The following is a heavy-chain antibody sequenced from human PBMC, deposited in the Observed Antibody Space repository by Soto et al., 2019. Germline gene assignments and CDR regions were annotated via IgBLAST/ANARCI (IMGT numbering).Heavy chain of an antibody. Sequence: SETLSLTCAVSCGSIISSNWWSWVRQPPGKGLEWIGEIYHSGSTNYNPSLKSRVTISVDKSKNQFSLKLSSVTAADTAVYYCARGAKIAAAGTGGDAFDIWGQGTMVTVSS. CDR1: CGSIISSNW. CDR3: ARGAKIAAAGTGGDAFDI. D-gene: IGHD6-13*01. V-gene: IGHV4-4*02. CDR2: IYHSGST. J-gene: IGHJ3*02.